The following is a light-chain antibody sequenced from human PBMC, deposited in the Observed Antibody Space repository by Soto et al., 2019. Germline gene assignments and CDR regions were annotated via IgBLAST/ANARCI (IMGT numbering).Light chain of an antibody. CDR2: EVS. V-gene: IGKV2D-29*01. Sequence: DIVMTQTPLSLSVTPGQPASISCQSSQRLLSAGKTYLYWYLQKPGQPPQLLIYEVSNRFSGVPDRFSGSGSGTDFTLKISRVEAEDVGVYYCMQSLHFPLTFGQGTKVEIK. J-gene: IGKJ1*01. CDR3: MQSLHFPLT. CDR1: QRLLSAGKTY.